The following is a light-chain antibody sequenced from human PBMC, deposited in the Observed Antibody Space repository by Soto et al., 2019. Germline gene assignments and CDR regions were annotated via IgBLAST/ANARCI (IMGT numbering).Light chain of an antibody. CDR3: QQYNTWPRIT. CDR1: QSVSGR. CDR2: AAS. V-gene: IGKV3-15*01. Sequence: IVMPQSPATLSVSPGERATLSCRPSQSVSGRLAWYQQKRGQVPRLLIHAASTRATGIPARFSGSGSGTEFTLTISSLEPEDFAVYYCQQYNTWPRITFGPGTRLEIK. J-gene: IGKJ5*01.